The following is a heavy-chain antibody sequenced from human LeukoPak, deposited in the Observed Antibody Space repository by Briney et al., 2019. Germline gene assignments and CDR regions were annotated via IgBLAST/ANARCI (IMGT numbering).Heavy chain of an antibody. V-gene: IGHV4-39*01. J-gene: IGHJ4*02. CDR1: GGSIYSTTFY. D-gene: IGHD1-26*01. CDR2: MYYDGST. Sequence: PSETLSLTCTVSGGSIYSTTFYWGWIRQPPGKGLEWIGSMYYDGSTYHNPSLKSRVTISVDTSNNQFSLKLTSVTAADTAVYFCARRSDSGSDDGEDYFDYWGQGTLVTVSS. CDR3: ARRSDSGSDDGEDYFDY.